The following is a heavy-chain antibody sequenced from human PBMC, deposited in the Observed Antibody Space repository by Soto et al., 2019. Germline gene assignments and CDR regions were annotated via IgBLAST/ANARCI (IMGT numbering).Heavy chain of an antibody. V-gene: IGHV4-31*03. J-gene: IGHJ6*02. CDR3: ARARTTSIAAQTPRGGMDV. CDR1: GGSISSGGYY. D-gene: IGHD6-6*01. Sequence: QVQLQESGPGLVKPSQTLSLTCTVSGGSISSGGYYWSWIRQHPGKGLEWIGYIYYSGSTYFNPSLKSRVTISVDTSKNQFSLKLSSVTAADTAVYYCARARTTSIAAQTPRGGMDVWGQGTTVTVSS. CDR2: IYYSGST.